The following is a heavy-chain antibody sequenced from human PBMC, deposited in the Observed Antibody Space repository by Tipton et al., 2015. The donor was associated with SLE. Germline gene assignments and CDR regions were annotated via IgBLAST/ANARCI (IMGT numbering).Heavy chain of an antibody. J-gene: IGHJ4*02. Sequence: TLSLTCTVSGGSISSYYWSWIRQPPGKGLEWIGYIYYSGSTYYNPSLKSRVTISVDTSKNQFSLKLSSVTAADTAVYYCASTTNSVTPYFDYWGQGTLVAVSS. D-gene: IGHD4-17*01. CDR3: ASTTNSVTPYFDY. CDR2: IYYSGST. V-gene: IGHV4-59*12. CDR1: GGSISSYY.